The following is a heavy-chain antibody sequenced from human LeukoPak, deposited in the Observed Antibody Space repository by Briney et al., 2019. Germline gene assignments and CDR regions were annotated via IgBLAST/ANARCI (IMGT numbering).Heavy chain of an antibody. CDR1: GFTFSSYA. V-gene: IGHV3-30-3*01. CDR2: ISYDGSNK. Sequence: GGSLRLSCAASGFTFSSYAMHWVRQAPGMGLEWVAVISYDGSNKYYADSVKGRFTISRDNSKNTLYLQMNSLRAEDTAVYYCARDRDYYGSGSPDDYWGQGTLVTVSS. CDR3: ARDRDYYGSGSPDDY. J-gene: IGHJ4*02. D-gene: IGHD3-10*01.